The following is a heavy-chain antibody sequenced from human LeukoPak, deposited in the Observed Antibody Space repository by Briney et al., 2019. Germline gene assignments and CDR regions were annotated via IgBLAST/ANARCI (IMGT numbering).Heavy chain of an antibody. CDR1: GYTFTDYY. D-gene: IGHD2-2*01. Sequence: GASVKVSCKASGYTFTDYYMHWVRQAPGQGLEWMGWINPNSGGTNYAQKFQGRVTITADESTSTAYMELSSLRSEDTAVYYCARDFHCSSTSCNDAFDIWGQGTMVTVSS. CDR2: INPNSGGT. CDR3: ARDFHCSSTSCNDAFDI. J-gene: IGHJ3*02. V-gene: IGHV1-2*02.